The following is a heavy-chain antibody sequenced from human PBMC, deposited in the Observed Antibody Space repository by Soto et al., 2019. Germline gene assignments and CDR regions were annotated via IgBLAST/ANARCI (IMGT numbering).Heavy chain of an antibody. Sequence: SLRRSCAASGFTFSSYAMHWVRQAPGKGLEWVAVISYDGSNKYYADSVKGRFTISRDNSKNTLYLQMNSLRAEDTAVYYCARGSYSSSSPYWGQGTLVTVSS. CDR3: ARGSYSSSSPY. J-gene: IGHJ4*02. CDR2: ISYDGSNK. V-gene: IGHV3-30-3*01. CDR1: GFTFSSYA. D-gene: IGHD6-6*01.